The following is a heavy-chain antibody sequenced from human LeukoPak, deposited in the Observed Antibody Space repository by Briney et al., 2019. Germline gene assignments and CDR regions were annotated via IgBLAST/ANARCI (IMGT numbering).Heavy chain of an antibody. CDR2: ISYDGSNK. CDR3: ARLTKADDAFDI. V-gene: IGHV3-30-3*01. Sequence: GGSLRLSCAASGFTFSSYAMHWVRQAPGKGLEWVAVISYDGSNKYYADSVKGRFTISRDNSKNTLYLQMNSLRAEDTAVYYCARLTKADDAFDIWGQGTMVTVSS. D-gene: IGHD3-9*01. CDR1: GFTFSSYA. J-gene: IGHJ3*02.